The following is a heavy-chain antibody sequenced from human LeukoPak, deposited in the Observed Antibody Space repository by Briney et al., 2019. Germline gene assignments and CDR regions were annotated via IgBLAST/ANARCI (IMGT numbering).Heavy chain of an antibody. CDR2: IKEDGSEK. CDR3: ARHLHGVITLDY. V-gene: IGHV3-7*01. Sequence: PGGSLRLSCAASGFSFSKLWMSWVRQAPGKGLQWVADIKEDGSEKNYVDSVKGRFTISRDNAKNSLYLQMNSLGAEDTAVYYCARHLHGVITLDYWGQGTLVTVSS. J-gene: IGHJ4*02. D-gene: IGHD2-8*01. CDR1: GFSFSKLW.